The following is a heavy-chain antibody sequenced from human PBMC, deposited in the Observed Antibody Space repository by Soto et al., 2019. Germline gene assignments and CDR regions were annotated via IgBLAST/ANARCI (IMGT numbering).Heavy chain of an antibody. V-gene: IGHV1-3*01. CDR1: GYTFTGYY. CDR2: INAGNGNT. D-gene: IGHD6-13*01. Sequence: GASVKVSCTASGYTFTGYYMHWVRQAPGQGLEWMGWINAGNGNTKYSQKFQGRVTITRDTSASTAYMELSSLRSEDTAVYYCARPHFSSSYYFDYWGQGSLVTVSS. CDR3: ARPHFSSSYYFDY. J-gene: IGHJ4*02.